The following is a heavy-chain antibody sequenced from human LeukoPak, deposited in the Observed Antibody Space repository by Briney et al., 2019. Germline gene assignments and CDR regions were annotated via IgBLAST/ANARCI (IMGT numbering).Heavy chain of an antibody. CDR1: GYTFTSYD. CDR2: MNPNSGNT. D-gene: IGHD6-19*01. J-gene: IGHJ6*03. CDR3: ARVATGYSSGWPNYYYYYMDV. Sequence: GASVKVSCKASGYTFTSYDINWVRQATGQGLEWMGWMNPNSGNTGYAQKFQGRVTMTRNTSISTAYMELSSLRSEDTAVYYCARVATGYSSGWPNYYYYYMDVWGKGTTVTVSS. V-gene: IGHV1-8*01.